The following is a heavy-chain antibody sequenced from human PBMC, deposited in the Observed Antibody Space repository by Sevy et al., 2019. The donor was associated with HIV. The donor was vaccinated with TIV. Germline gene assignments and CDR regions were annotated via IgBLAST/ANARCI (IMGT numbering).Heavy chain of an antibody. Sequence: GGSLRLSCVGSGFTFKDDFMTWVRQAPGKGLEWVSSISSRSSLTYYADSVKGRFTISRDNVQNSMVLQMKSVRPEDTAVYYCARDRDDYASVRRHPYYYYHGMDVWGQGTTVTVSS. CDR3: ARDRDDYASVRRHPYYYYHGMDV. CDR1: GFTFKDDF. J-gene: IGHJ6*02. V-gene: IGHV3-21*01. CDR2: ISSRSSLT. D-gene: IGHD3-10*01.